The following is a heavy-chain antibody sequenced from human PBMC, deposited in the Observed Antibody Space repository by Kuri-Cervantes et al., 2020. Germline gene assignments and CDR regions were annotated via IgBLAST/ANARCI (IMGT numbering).Heavy chain of an antibody. J-gene: IGHJ3*02. V-gene: IGHV3-43D*03. CDR1: GFTFDDYA. D-gene: IGHD6-19*01. CDR2: ISWDGGST. CDR3: ARGYSGWSFDI. Sequence: GESLKISCAASGFTFDDYAMHWVRQAPGKGLEWVSLISWDGGSTYYADSVKGRFTISRDNAKNSLYLQMNSLRAEDTAVYYCARGYSGWSFDIWGQGTMVTVSS.